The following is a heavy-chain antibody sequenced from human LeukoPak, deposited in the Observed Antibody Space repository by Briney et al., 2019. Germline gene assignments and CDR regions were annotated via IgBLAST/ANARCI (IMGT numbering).Heavy chain of an antibody. CDR1: GFTSSSYA. J-gene: IGHJ4*02. CDR3: AKMPCGRSSWSNLDY. D-gene: IGHD6-13*01. CDR2: ISGSGGST. V-gene: IGHV3-23*01. Sequence: GGSLRLSCAASGFTSSSYAISWVRQAPGKGLEWVSDISGSGGSTYYADSVKGRFTISRDNSKNTLYLQMNSLRAEDTAVYYCAKMPCGRSSWSNLDYWGQGTLVTVSS.